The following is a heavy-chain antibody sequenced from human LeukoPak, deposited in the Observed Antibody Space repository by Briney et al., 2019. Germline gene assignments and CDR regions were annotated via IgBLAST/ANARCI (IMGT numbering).Heavy chain of an antibody. CDR2: IYHSGST. V-gene: IGHV4-38-2*02. D-gene: IGHD6-13*01. Sequence: SETLSLTCTVSGYSISSDYYWGWIRQPPGKGLEWIGNIYHSGSTYYNPSLKSRVTISVDTSKNQFCLRLYSVTAADTAVYYCARERRFKGSSNPSLYYYYYMDVWGKGTTVTVSS. CDR1: GYSISSDYY. J-gene: IGHJ6*03. CDR3: ARERRFKGSSNPSLYYYYYMDV.